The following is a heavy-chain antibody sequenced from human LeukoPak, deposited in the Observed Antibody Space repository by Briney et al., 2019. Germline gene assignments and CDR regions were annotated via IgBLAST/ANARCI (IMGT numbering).Heavy chain of an antibody. Sequence: GGSLRLSCAASGFTVSSNYMSWVRQAPGKGLEWISSISGDTFYIYYADSVKGRFTISRDNAKSSLFLQINSLGAEDTAVYYCARRSGSYDYWGQGTLVTVSS. V-gene: IGHV3-21*01. CDR1: GFTVSSNY. J-gene: IGHJ4*02. CDR3: ARRSGSYDY. CDR2: ISGDTFYI. D-gene: IGHD1-26*01.